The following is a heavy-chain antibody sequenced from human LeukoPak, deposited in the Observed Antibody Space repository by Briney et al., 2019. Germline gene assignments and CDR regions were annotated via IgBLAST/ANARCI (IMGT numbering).Heavy chain of an antibody. D-gene: IGHD2-2*01. J-gene: IGHJ4*02. Sequence: NPSETLSLTCAVSGGSISSSNWWSWVRQPPGKGLEWIGYIYYSGSTNYNPSLKSRVTISVDTSKNQFSLKLSSVTAADTAVYYCARDRYQLLVGFDYWGQGTLVTVSS. CDR1: GGSISSSNW. V-gene: IGHV4-4*02. CDR3: ARDRYQLLVGFDY. CDR2: IYYSGST.